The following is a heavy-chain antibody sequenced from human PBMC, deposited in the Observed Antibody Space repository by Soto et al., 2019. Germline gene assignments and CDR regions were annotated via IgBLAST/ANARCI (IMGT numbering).Heavy chain of an antibody. J-gene: IGHJ5*02. CDR3: ARQPTTGDTDLWFDP. D-gene: IGHD2-21*01. V-gene: IGHV4-39*01. CDR1: GGSISTSRSY. CDR2: IFYSGST. Sequence: QLQLLESGPGLEKASETLSLTCSVSGGSISTSRSYWAWIRQPPGKGLEWLANIFYSGSTFYNPSLASRVSVSVDTSKNEFSLKLRSVTAADTAVYYCARQPTTGDTDLWFDPWGQGTLVTVSS.